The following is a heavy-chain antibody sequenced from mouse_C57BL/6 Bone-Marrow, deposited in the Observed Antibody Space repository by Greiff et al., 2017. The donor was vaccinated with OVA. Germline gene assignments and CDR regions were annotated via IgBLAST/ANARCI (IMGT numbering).Heavy chain of an antibody. Sequence: VQLQQSGAELVRPGASVKLSCTASGFNIKDDYMHWVKQRPEQGLEWIGWIDPENGDTEYASKFQGKATITADKSSNTAYLQLSSLTSEDTAVYYCTTTGTGAGFAYWGQGTLVTVSA. CDR2: IDPENGDT. CDR1: GFNIKDDY. V-gene: IGHV14-4*01. D-gene: IGHD3-3*01. CDR3: TTTGTGAGFAY. J-gene: IGHJ3*01.